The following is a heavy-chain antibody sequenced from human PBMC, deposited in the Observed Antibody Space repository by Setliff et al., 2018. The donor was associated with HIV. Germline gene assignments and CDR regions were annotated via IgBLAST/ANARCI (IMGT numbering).Heavy chain of an antibody. D-gene: IGHD4-17*01. Sequence: GESLKISCKGSGYTFTNYWIGWVRQMPGKGLEWMGIIYPGDSDARYSPSFQGQVTISADKSISTVYLQWTSLKASDTATYYCARMGGRVDMTTATTFGYFQDWGQGTLVTV. V-gene: IGHV5-51*01. CDR1: GYTFTNYW. CDR2: IYPGDSDA. CDR3: ARMGGRVDMTTATTFGYFQD. J-gene: IGHJ1*01.